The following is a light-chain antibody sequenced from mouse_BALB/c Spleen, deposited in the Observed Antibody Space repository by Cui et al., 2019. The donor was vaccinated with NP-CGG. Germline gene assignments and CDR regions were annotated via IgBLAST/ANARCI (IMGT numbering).Light chain of an antibody. Sequence: QAVVTQESALTTSPGETVTLTCRSSTGAVTTNNYANWIQEKPDHLFTGLIGGTNNRVPGVPARFSGSLIGEKAALTITGAQTEDEAIYFWALCYSNHWVFGGGTKLTVL. V-gene: IGLV1*01. CDR2: GTN. CDR1: TGAVTTNNY. CDR3: ALCYSNHWV. J-gene: IGLJ1*01.